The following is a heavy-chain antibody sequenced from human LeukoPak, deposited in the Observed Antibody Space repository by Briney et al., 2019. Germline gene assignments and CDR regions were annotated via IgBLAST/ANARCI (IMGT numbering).Heavy chain of an antibody. D-gene: IGHD3-3*01. CDR3: ARARITIFGVAIRDFDY. CDR1: GYSISSGYY. Sequence: SETLSLTCTVSGYSISSGYYWGWIRQPPGKGLEWIGSIYHSGSTYYNPSLKSRVTISVDTSKNQFSLKLGSVTAADTAVYYCARARITIFGVAIRDFDYWGQGTLVTVSS. J-gene: IGHJ4*02. V-gene: IGHV4-38-2*02. CDR2: IYHSGST.